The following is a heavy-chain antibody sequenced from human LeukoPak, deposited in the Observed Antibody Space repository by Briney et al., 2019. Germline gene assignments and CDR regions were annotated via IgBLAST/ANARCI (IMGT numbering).Heavy chain of an antibody. D-gene: IGHD5-18*01. Sequence: GGSLRLSCAASGFTFSSYAMHWVRQAPGEGLEWVAVISYDGSNKYYADSVKGRFTISRDNSKNTLYLQMNSLRAEDTAVYYCARSDRGYSYGYFDYWGQGTLVTVSS. CDR2: ISYDGSNK. V-gene: IGHV3-30-3*01. CDR1: GFTFSSYA. CDR3: ARSDRGYSYGYFDY. J-gene: IGHJ4*02.